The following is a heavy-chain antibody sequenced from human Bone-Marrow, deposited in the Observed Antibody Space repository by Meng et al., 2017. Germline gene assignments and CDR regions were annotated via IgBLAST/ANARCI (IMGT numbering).Heavy chain of an antibody. CDR1: GGTFSDYY. CDR3: ARQVDTAMATFDY. J-gene: IGHJ4*02. V-gene: IGHV4-34*01. D-gene: IGHD5-18*01. Sequence: VQLQQWGAGLLKPSETLSLTCAVYGGTFSDYYWSWIRQPPGKGLEWIGEINHSGGTKYTPSLESRVTISIDTSKNQFSLKLSSVTAADTAIYYCARQVDTAMATFDYWGQGTLVTVSS. CDR2: INHSGGT.